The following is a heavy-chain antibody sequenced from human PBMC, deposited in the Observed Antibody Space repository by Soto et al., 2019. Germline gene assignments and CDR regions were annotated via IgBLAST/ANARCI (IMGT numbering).Heavy chain of an antibody. CDR1: GGTFSSYT. CDR3: ARDGGSYFGSQMYYYGMDV. CDR2: IIPILGIA. Sequence: QVQLVQSGAEVKKPGSSVKVSCKASGGTFSSYTISWVRQAPGQGLEWMGRIIPILGIANYAQKFPGSVTITADKSTRTAYMELSSLRSEDTAVYYCARDGGSYFGSQMYYYGMDVWGQGTTVTVSS. D-gene: IGHD1-26*01. J-gene: IGHJ6*02. V-gene: IGHV1-69*08.